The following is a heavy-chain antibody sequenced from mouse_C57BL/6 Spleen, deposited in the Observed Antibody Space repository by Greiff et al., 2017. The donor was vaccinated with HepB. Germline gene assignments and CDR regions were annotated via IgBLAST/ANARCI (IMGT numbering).Heavy chain of an antibody. V-gene: IGHV5-17*01. CDR3: ARALYDYDYFDY. Sequence: DVKLVESGGGLVKPGGSLKLSCAASGFTFSDYGMHWVRQAPEKGLEWVAYISRGSSTIYYADTVKGRFTISGDNAKNTLFLQMTSLRSEDTAMYYCARALYDYDYFDYWGQGTTLTVSS. D-gene: IGHD2-4*01. CDR1: GFTFSDYG. CDR2: ISRGSSTI. J-gene: IGHJ2*01.